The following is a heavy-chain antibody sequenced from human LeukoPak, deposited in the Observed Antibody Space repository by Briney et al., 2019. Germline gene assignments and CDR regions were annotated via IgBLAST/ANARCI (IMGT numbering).Heavy chain of an antibody. CDR2: ISWNSGRI. V-gene: IGHV3-9*01. CDR1: GFTFDDYA. J-gene: IGHJ4*02. CDR3: ARDRSYYDFWSGYLDY. D-gene: IGHD3-3*01. Sequence: GGSLRLSCAASGFTFDDYAMHWVRQAPGKGLEWVSGISWNSGRINYADSVKGRFTISRDNAKNSLYLQMNSLRAEDTAIYYCARDRSYYDFWSGYLDYWGQGTLVTVSS.